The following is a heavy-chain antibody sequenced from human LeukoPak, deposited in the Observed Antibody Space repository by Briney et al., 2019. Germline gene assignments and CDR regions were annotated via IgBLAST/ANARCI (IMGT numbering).Heavy chain of an antibody. CDR3: ARGLSSSSWYQAVVRAFDI. V-gene: IGHV1-69*13. J-gene: IGHJ3*02. D-gene: IGHD6-13*01. CDR1: GGTFSSYA. CDR2: IIPIFGTA. Sequence: ASVKVSCKASGGTFSSYAISWVRQAPGQGLEWMGGIIPIFGTANYAQKFQGRVTITADESTSTAYMELSSLRSEDTAVYYCARGLSSSSWYQAVVRAFDIWGQGTMVTVSS.